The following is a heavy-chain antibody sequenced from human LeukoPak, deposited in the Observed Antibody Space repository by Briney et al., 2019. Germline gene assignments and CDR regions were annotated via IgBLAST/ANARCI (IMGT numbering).Heavy chain of an antibody. J-gene: IGHJ3*02. Sequence: GGSLRLSCAASGFTFSSYGMHWVRQAPGKGLEWVAVISYDGSNKYYADSVKGRFTISRDNSKNTLYLQMNSLRAEDTAVYYCARDGLRQWLVTNAFDIWGQGTMVTVSS. D-gene: IGHD6-19*01. CDR3: ARDGLRQWLVTNAFDI. CDR1: GFTFSSYG. CDR2: ISYDGSNK. V-gene: IGHV3-30*03.